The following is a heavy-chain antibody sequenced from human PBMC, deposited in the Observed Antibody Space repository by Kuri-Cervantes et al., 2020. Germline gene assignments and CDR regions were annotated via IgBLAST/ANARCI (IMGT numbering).Heavy chain of an antibody. CDR1: GYTFTSYG. J-gene: IGHJ3*02. CDR2: MNPNSGNT. V-gene: IGHV1-8*02. CDR3: ARDYYDSSGYARGTFDI. Sequence: ASVKVSCKASGYTFTSYGINWVRQATGQGLEWMGWMNPNSGNTGYAQKFQGRVTMTRNTSISTAYMELSRLRSDDTAVYYCARDYYDSSGYARGTFDIWGQGTMVTVSS. D-gene: IGHD3-22*01.